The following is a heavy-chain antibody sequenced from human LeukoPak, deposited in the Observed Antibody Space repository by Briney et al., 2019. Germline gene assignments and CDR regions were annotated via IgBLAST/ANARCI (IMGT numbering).Heavy chain of an antibody. Sequence: SETLSLTCAVYGGSFSGYYWSWIRQPPGKGLEWIGEINHSGSTNYNPSLKSRVTISVDTSKNQFSLKLSSVTAADMAVYYCARGPYRITMVRGSRYFDYWGQGTLVTVSS. CDR1: GGSFSGYY. J-gene: IGHJ4*02. D-gene: IGHD3-10*01. CDR2: INHSGST. V-gene: IGHV4-34*01. CDR3: ARGPYRITMVRGSRYFDY.